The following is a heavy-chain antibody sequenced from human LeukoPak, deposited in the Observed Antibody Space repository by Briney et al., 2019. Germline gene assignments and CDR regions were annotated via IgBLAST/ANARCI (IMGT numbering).Heavy chain of an antibody. CDR2: IYYSGST. CDR1: GGSISSGGYY. Sequence: PSETLSLTCTVSGGSISSGGYYWSWIRQHPGKGLEWIGYIYYSGSTYYNPSLKSRVTISVDTSKNQFSLKLSSVTAADTAVYYCARHPNRQRITMVRGVPNNWFDPWGQGTLVTVSS. CDR3: ARHPNRQRITMVRGVPNNWFDP. V-gene: IGHV4-31*03. D-gene: IGHD3-10*01. J-gene: IGHJ5*02.